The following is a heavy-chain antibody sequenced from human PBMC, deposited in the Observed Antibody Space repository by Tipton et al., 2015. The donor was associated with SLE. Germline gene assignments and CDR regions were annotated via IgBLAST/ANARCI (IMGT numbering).Heavy chain of an antibody. CDR3: ARDRIDSGIKT. D-gene: IGHD3-10*01. CDR1: GGSISSGSYY. V-gene: IGHV4-61*09. CDR2: IYTSGST. J-gene: IGHJ5*02. Sequence: LRLSCTVSGGSISSGSYYWSWIRQPAGKGLEWIGYIYTSGSTNYNPSLKSRVTISIDTSKNQFSLKLSSVTAADTAVYFCARDRIDSGIKTWGQGILVTVSS.